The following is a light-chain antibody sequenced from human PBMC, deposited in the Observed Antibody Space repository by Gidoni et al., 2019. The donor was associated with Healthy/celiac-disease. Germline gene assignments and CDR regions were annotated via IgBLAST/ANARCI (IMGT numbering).Light chain of an antibody. J-gene: IGKJ4*01. CDR2: AAS. V-gene: IGKV1-9*01. Sequence: DIQLTQSPSFLSASVGDRVTITCRASQGISSYLAWYQQKPGKAPKLLIYAASTLQSGVPSRFSGSGSGTEFTLTIISLQPEDFATYYCQQLNSDPTFGGGTKVEIK. CDR1: QGISSY. CDR3: QQLNSDPT.